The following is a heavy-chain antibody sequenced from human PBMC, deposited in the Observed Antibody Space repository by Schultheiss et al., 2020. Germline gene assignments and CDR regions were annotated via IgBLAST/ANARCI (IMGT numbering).Heavy chain of an antibody. CDR1: GFTFSSYA. Sequence: GGSLRLSCAASGFTFSSYAMHWVRQAPGKGLEWVANIKQDGSEKYYVDSVKGRFTISRDNAKNTLYLQMNSLRAEDTAVYYCARPLGGGYPGHYFDYWGQGTLVTVSS. D-gene: IGHD2-15*01. J-gene: IGHJ4*02. CDR3: ARPLGGGYPGHYFDY. V-gene: IGHV3-7*01. CDR2: IKQDGSEK.